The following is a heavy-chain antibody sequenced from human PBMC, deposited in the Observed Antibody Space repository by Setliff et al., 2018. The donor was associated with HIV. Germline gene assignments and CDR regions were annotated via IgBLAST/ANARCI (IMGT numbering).Heavy chain of an antibody. CDR2: SSTSGCT. J-gene: IGHJ4*02. CDR3: ARHDSRGPRSAFDY. CDR1: GGSISSSSYY. Sequence: SETLSLTCTVSGGSISSSSYYWSWIRQPPGKGLEWIGYSSTSGCTNCNPSLKSRVTLSVDTSKNQFSLKLSSVTAADTAFYYCARHDSRGPRSAFDYWGQGTLVTVSS. D-gene: IGHD3-16*01. V-gene: IGHV4-61*05.